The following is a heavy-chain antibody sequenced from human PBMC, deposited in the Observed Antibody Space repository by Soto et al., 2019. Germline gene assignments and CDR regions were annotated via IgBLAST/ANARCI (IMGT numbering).Heavy chain of an antibody. CDR2: ISSSSSTI. CDR3: ARLGYCSGGSCYYYYMDV. Sequence: PGGSLRLSCAASGFTFSSYSMNWVRQAPGKGLEWVSYISSSSSTIYYADSVKGRFTISRDNAKNSLYLQMNSLRAEDTAVYYCARLGYCSGGSCYYYYMDVWGKGTTVPVSS. V-gene: IGHV3-48*01. J-gene: IGHJ6*03. CDR1: GFTFSSYS. D-gene: IGHD2-15*01.